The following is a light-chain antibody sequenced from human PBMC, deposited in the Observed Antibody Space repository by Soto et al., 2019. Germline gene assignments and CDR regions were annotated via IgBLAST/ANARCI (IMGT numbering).Light chain of an antibody. CDR2: HAS. V-gene: IGKV1-5*01. CDR3: QQYNSYSYT. J-gene: IGKJ2*01. Sequence: DIQMTQSPSTLSASVGDRVTITCRASQSISSWLAWYQKKPGKAPKLLIYHASSLETGVPSRFSGSRSGTEFTLTISSLQPDDFATYYCQQYNSYSYTFGQGTKREIK. CDR1: QSISSW.